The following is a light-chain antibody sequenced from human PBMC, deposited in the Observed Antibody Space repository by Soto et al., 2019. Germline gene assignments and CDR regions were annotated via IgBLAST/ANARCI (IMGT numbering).Light chain of an antibody. J-gene: IGKJ3*01. CDR2: DAS. Sequence: EIVLTQTPATLSLSPGERATLSCRASQSVSGYLAWYQQKPGQAPRLLIHDASHRATGIPARLSGSGSGTDFTLAISSLEPEDFAVYYCQQRSKRPPTFGPGTKVDLK. V-gene: IGKV3-11*01. CDR1: QSVSGY. CDR3: QQRSKRPPT.